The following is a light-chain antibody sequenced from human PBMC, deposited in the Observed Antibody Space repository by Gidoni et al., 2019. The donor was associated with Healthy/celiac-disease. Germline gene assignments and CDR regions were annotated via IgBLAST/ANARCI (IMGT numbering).Light chain of an antibody. V-gene: IGLV2-14*03. J-gene: IGLJ2*01. CDR1: SSDVGGYNY. Sequence: QSALTQPPSVSGSPGQSITISCTGTSSDVGGYNYVSWYQQPPGKAPKLMIYDVSNRPSGVSNRFSGSKSGNTASLTISGLQAEDEAEYYCSSYTSSSTLVFGGGTKLTVL. CDR3: SSYTSSSTLV. CDR2: DVS.